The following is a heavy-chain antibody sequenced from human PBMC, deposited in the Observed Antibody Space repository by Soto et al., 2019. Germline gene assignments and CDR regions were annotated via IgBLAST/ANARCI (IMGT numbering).Heavy chain of an antibody. D-gene: IGHD2-2*01. CDR3: ARTSNIVVVPDY. CDR2: ISYDGSNK. J-gene: IGHJ4*02. CDR1: GFTFSSYA. V-gene: IGHV3-30-3*01. Sequence: GGSLRLSCAASGFTFSSYAMHWVRQAPGKGLEWVAVISYDGSNKYYADPVKGRFTISRDNSKNTLYLQMDSLRAEDTAVYYCARTSNIVVVPDYWGQGTLVTVSS.